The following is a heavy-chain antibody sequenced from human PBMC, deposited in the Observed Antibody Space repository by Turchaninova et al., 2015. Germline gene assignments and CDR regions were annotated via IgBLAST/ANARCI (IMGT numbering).Heavy chain of an antibody. Sequence: ASVKVSCKASGYTFTSYFLHLVRQAPGQGLEWMGIINPSGGSTTYAQKFQGRVTMTRDTSTSTVYLELSSLKSEDTAVYYCARESVSYAFHIWGQGTMVTVSS. D-gene: IGHD3-3*01. J-gene: IGHJ3*02. CDR1: GYTFTSYF. CDR3: ARESVSYAFHI. CDR2: INPSGGST. V-gene: IGHV1-46*01.